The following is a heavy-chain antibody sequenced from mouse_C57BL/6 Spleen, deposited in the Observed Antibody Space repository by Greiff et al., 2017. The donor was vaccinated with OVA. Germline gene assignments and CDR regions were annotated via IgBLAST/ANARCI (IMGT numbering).Heavy chain of an antibody. CDR2: INPNNDGT. V-gene: IGHV1-26*01. Sequence: VQLQQSGPELVKPGASVKISCKASGYTFTDYNMNWVKQSNGKSLEWIGDINPNNDGTSYNQKFKGKATLTVDKSSSTASMELRSLTSEDSAVYYCASVLEYYYSMDYWGQGTSVTVSS. CDR1: GYTFTDYN. CDR3: ASVLEYYYSMDY. D-gene: IGHD4-1*01. J-gene: IGHJ4*01.